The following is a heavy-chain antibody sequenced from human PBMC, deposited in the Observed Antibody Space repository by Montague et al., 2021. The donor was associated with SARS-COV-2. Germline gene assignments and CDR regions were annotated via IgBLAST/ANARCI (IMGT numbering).Heavy chain of an antibody. D-gene: IGHD6-19*01. CDR2: IYSGGST. Sequence: SLRLSCAASGFTVSSNYMSWVRQAPGKGLEWVSVIYSGGSTYYADSVKGRFTISRPNSKNTLYLQMNSLRAEDTAVYFCARDHGSGWFTFDYWGQGTLVTVSS. CDR3: ARDHGSGWFTFDY. J-gene: IGHJ4*02. CDR1: GFTVSSNY. V-gene: IGHV3-53*04.